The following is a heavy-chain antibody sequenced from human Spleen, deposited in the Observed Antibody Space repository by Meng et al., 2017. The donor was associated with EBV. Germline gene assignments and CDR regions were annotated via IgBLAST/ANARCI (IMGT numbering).Heavy chain of an antibody. CDR1: GGSVRSASYY. Sequence: AHLQESGPGVLKPSETLSLTCTVSGGSVRSASYYWTWIRQPPGKALEWIGYIHYSGNPNYNSSLKRRVTISVDMSKNQFSLRLSSVTAADTAVYYCARLFYYGSGRLKFDFWGQGTLVTVSS. CDR3: ARLFYYGSGRLKFDF. J-gene: IGHJ4*02. CDR2: IHYSGNP. V-gene: IGHV4-61*01. D-gene: IGHD3-10*01.